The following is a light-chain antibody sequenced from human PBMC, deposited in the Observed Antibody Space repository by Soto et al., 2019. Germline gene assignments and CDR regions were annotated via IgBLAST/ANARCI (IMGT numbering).Light chain of an antibody. Sequence: QSALTQPPSASGSPGQSVTISCTGTFSDVGNYNYVSWYQQYPGKAPKLMIYEVNKRPSGVPDRFSGSKSGNTASLTVSGLQAEDEADYYCTSCAAGKNVLFGGGTKLAVL. V-gene: IGLV2-8*01. CDR2: EVN. J-gene: IGLJ2*01. CDR1: FSDVGNYNY. CDR3: TSCAAGKNVL.